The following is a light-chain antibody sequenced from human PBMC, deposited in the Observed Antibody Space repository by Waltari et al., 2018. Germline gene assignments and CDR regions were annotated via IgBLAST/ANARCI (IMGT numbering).Light chain of an antibody. CDR2: AAS. CDR3: QQSYSTPIT. V-gene: IGKV1-39*01. J-gene: IGKJ5*01. CDR1: QSISSY. Sequence: DIQMTQSPSSLSASVGDRVTITCRASQSISSYLNWYQQKPWKAPKLLIYAASSLQSGVPSRFSGSGSGTDFTLTINSLQPEDFATYYCQQSYSTPITFGQGTRLEIK.